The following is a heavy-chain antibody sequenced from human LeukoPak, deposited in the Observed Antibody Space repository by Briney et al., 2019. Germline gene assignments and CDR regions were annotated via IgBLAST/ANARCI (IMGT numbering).Heavy chain of an antibody. CDR3: AREEGRELFSSDY. Sequence: GGSLRLSCAASGFTFSNYWMSWVRQAPGKGLEWVANIKQDGGEKYYVDSVKGRFTISRDNAKNSLYLQMNNLSAEDTAVYYCAREEGRELFSSDYWGQGTLVTVSS. D-gene: IGHD1-26*01. CDR2: IKQDGGEK. V-gene: IGHV3-7*04. J-gene: IGHJ4*02. CDR1: GFTFSNYW.